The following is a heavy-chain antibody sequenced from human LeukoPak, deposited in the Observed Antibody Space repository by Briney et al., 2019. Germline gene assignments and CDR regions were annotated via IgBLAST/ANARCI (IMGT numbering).Heavy chain of an antibody. CDR3: ARGVHVRKYDSNHNCFDP. V-gene: IGHV1-46*01. D-gene: IGHD3-22*01. CDR2: INPGGGST. Sequence: ASVKVSCKASKYTFTDYYMYWVRQAPGQGLEWMGLINPGGGSTNYAQKFQGRVTVTRDMSTSTVYMELSSLRSDDTAVYYCARGVHVRKYDSNHNCFDPWGQGTLVTVSS. J-gene: IGHJ5*02. CDR1: KYTFTDYY.